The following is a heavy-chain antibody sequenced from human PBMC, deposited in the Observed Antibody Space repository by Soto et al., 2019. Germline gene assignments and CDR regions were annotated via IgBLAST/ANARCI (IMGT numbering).Heavy chain of an antibody. CDR1: GGTFSSYT. CDR2: IIPILGIA. D-gene: IGHD4-17*01. V-gene: IGHV1-69*04. Sequence: SVKVSCKASGGTFSSYTISWVRQAPGQGLEWMGRIIPILGIANYAQKFQGRVTITADKSTSTAYMELSSLRSEDTAVYYCARDKVYDYGANWFDPWGQGTLVTVSS. CDR3: ARDKVYDYGANWFDP. J-gene: IGHJ5*02.